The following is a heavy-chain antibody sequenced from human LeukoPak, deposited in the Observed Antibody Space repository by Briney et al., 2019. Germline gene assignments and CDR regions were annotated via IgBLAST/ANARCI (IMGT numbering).Heavy chain of an antibody. D-gene: IGHD5-12*01. CDR1: RDSISTYY. J-gene: IGHJ3*02. Sequence: SETLSLTCTVSRDSISTYYGSWIRQPPGKGLEWMGYIYYSGSTNYNPSLKSRVTISVDTSKNQFSMKLTSVTAADTAVYYCAREASGPHDAFDIWGQGTMVTVSS. V-gene: IGHV4-59*01. CDR2: IYYSGST. CDR3: AREASGPHDAFDI.